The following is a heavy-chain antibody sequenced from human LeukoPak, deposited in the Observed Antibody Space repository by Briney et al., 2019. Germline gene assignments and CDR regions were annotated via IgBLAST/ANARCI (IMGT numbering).Heavy chain of an antibody. J-gene: IGHJ6*03. CDR1: GGSISSYY. CDR3: ARQAKKDIVVVPAAWNDYYYYYMDV. D-gene: IGHD2-2*01. CDR2: IYTSGST. V-gene: IGHV4-4*09. Sequence: SEALSLTCTVSGGSISSYYWSWIRQPPGKGLEWIGYIYTSGSTNYNPSLKSRVTISVDTSKNQFSLKLSSVTAADTAVYYCARQAKKDIVVVPAAWNDYYYYYMDVWGKGTTVTVCS.